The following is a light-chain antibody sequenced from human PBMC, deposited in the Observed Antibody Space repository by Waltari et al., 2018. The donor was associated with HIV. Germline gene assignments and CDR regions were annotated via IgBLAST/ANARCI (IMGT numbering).Light chain of an antibody. Sequence: EIVLTQSPATLSLSPGERATLSCRASQSVSNYVAWYQQKPGQAPRLRIYDASIRATGIPARFSGSGSGTDFTRTISSLEPEDFAVYYCQQRTNWPPGTTFGGGTKVERK. V-gene: IGKV3-11*01. CDR2: DAS. J-gene: IGKJ4*01. CDR1: QSVSNY. CDR3: QQRTNWPPGTT.